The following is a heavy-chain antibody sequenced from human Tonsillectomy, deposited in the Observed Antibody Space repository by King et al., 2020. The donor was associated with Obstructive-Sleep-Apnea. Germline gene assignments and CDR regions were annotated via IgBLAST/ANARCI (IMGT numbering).Heavy chain of an antibody. CDR3: ANKRVQSGSYSLDY. CDR1: GFTFSSYA. Sequence: VQLVESGGGLVQPGGSLRLSCAASGFTFSSYAMTWVRQAPGKGLEWVSAISGSGGSTYYADSVKGRFTISRDNSESTLYLQMNSLRADDTALYYCANKRVQSGSYSLDYWGQGTLVTVSS. V-gene: IGHV3-23*04. D-gene: IGHD1-26*01. J-gene: IGHJ4*02. CDR2: ISGSGGST.